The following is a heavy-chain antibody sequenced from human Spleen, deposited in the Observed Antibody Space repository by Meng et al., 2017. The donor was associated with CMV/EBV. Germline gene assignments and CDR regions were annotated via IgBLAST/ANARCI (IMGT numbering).Heavy chain of an antibody. CDR1: GGSFNIYY. V-gene: IGHV4-34*01. J-gene: IGHJ6*02. CDR2: INHIANT. CDR3: ARGRVRYYYYYYGMDV. Sequence: GSLRLSCAVYGGSFNIYYWSWIRQPPGKGLEWLGHINHIANTNYNPSLKSRLTMSVDTSKNQFTLNLTSVTAADTAVYYCARGRVRYYYYYYGMDVWGQGTTVTVSS.